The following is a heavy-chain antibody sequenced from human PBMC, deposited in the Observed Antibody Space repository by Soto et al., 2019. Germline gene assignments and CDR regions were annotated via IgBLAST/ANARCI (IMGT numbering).Heavy chain of an antibody. D-gene: IGHD6-13*01. Sequence: SATLSLTCTVSGGSVSSGSYYWSWIRQPPGKGLEWIGYIYYSGSTNYNPSLKSRVAISVDTSKNQFSLKLSSVTAADTAVYYCARGYIAAAGLYYFAYWGQGTLVTVSS. CDR3: ARGYIAAAGLYYFAY. J-gene: IGHJ4*02. CDR2: IYYSGST. CDR1: GGSVSSGSYY. V-gene: IGHV4-61*01.